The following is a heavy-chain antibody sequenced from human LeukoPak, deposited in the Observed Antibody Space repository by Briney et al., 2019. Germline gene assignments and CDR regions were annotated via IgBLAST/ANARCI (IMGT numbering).Heavy chain of an antibody. D-gene: IGHD3-16*02. CDR3: ARMAEYDYVWGSYRSGFDY. V-gene: IGHV1-8*01. J-gene: IGHJ4*02. CDR1: GYTFTSYD. CDR2: MNPNSGNT. Sequence: GASVKVSCKASGYTFTSYDINWVRQATGQGLAWMGWMNPNSGNTGYAQKFQGRVTMTRNTSISTAYMELSSLRSEDTAVYYCARMAEYDYVWGSYRSGFDYWGQGTLVTVSS.